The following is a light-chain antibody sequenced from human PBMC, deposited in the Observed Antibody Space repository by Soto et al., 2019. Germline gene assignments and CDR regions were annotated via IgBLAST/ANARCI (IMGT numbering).Light chain of an antibody. CDR2: EVN. J-gene: IGLJ1*01. CDR3: SSYSGSSNV. CDR1: SSDVGGYNY. Sequence: QSALTQPPSASGSPGQSVAISCTGTSSDVGGYNYVYWYQQHPGKAPKLMIYEVNKRPSWVPDRFSGSKSGNTASLTVSGLQAEDEADYYCSSYSGSSNVFGTGTKLTVL. V-gene: IGLV2-8*01.